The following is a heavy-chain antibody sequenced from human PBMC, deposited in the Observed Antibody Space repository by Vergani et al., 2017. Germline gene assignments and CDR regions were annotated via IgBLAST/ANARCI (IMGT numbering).Heavy chain of an antibody. CDR2: ISGSGGST. J-gene: IGHJ4*02. D-gene: IGHD2-15*01. CDR1: GITFSSHA. V-gene: IGHV3-23*01. Sequence: EVQLLESGGGLVQPGGSLRLSCVASGITFSSHAMSWVRQAPGKGLGWVSAISGSGGSTYYADSVKGRFTISRDNSKNTLYLQMNSLRAEDTAVYYCAKPFYCSGGSCYPTPDYWGQGTLVTVSS. CDR3: AKPFYCSGGSCYPTPDY.